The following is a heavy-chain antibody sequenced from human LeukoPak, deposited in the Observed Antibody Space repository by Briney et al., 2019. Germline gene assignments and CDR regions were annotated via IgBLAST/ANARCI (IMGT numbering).Heavy chain of an antibody. CDR3: AKDRYYDSSGYYSDY. J-gene: IGHJ4*02. CDR1: GFSVSNNY. CDR2: ISGSGGST. V-gene: IGHV3-23*01. D-gene: IGHD3-22*01. Sequence: GGSLRLSCAASGFSVSNNYMSWVRQAPGKGLEWVSAISGSGGSTYYADSVKGRFTISRDNSKNTLYLQMSSLRAEDTAVYYCAKDRYYDSSGYYSDYWGQGTLVTVSS.